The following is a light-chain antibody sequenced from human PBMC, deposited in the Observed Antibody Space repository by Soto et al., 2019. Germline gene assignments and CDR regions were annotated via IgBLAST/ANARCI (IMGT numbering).Light chain of an antibody. CDR1: QSVTSSY. V-gene: IGKV3-20*01. J-gene: IGKJ5*01. CDR2: AAS. CDR3: QQFDDSVT. Sequence: IVLTQSPGSLSLSPWERATLSCRASQSVTSSYLAWYQQKPGQAPRLLIYAASSRATGIPDRFSGSGSGTDFTLTISRLEPEDSAVYYCQQFDDSVTFGQGTRLEIK.